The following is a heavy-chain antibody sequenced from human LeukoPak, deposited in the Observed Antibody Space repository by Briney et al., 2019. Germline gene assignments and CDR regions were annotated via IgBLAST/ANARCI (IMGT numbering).Heavy chain of an antibody. CDR3: ARDFDY. CDR1: GGSISNYY. J-gene: IGHJ4*02. V-gene: IGHV4-59*01. CDR2: IFYSGST. Sequence: SETLSLTCTVSGGSISNYYWSWIRQPPGKGLEWIGYIFYSGSTSYNPSLKSRVTISVDTSKNHFSLKLTSVTAADTAVYYCARDFDYWGQGTLVAVSS.